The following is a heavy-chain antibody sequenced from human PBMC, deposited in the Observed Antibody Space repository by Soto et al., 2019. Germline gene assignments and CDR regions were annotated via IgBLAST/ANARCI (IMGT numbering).Heavy chain of an antibody. D-gene: IGHD3-22*01. CDR3: ARDQYYSSSGLVGGHFDS. J-gene: IGHJ4*02. CDR2: IIPIVGTA. Sequence: QVQLVQSGAEVKKPGSSVKVSCKASGGTFSSYAISWVRQAPGQGLEWMGGIIPIVGTANYAQKFQGRVTITADESTSTAYMELSSLSSEDTAVYYCARDQYYSSSGLVGGHFDSGGQGTLVTVSS. CDR1: GGTFSSYA. V-gene: IGHV1-69*01.